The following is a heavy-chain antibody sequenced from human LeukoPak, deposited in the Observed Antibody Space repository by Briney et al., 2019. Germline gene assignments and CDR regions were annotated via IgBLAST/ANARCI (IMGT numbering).Heavy chain of an antibody. D-gene: IGHD3-22*01. Sequence: GGSLRLSCAASGFTFSSYAMSWVRQAPGKGLEWVSSISSSSSYIYYADSVKGRFTISRDNAKNSLYLQMNSLRAEDTAVYYCARGRGYYDSSGYWSYWGQGTLVTVSS. CDR2: ISSSSSYI. V-gene: IGHV3-21*01. J-gene: IGHJ4*02. CDR3: ARGRGYYDSSGYWSY. CDR1: GFTFSSYA.